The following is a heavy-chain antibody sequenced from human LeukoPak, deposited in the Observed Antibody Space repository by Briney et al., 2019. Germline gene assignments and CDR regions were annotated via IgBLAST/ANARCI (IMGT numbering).Heavy chain of an antibody. J-gene: IGHJ4*02. CDR3: ARDVCSGGRCYYFDY. V-gene: IGHV4-4*07. CDR2: IYTSGST. Sequence: KPSETLSLTCTVSSGSISSYYWSWIRQPAGKGLEWIRRIYTSGSTNYNPSLKSRVTMSVDTSKNQFSLKLNSVTAADTAVYYCARDVCSGGRCYYFDYWGQGTLVTVSS. D-gene: IGHD2-15*01. CDR1: SGSISSYY.